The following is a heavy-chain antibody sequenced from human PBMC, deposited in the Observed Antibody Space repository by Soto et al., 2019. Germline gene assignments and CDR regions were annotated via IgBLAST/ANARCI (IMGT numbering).Heavy chain of an antibody. D-gene: IGHD6-6*01. CDR1: GGSISSSSYY. Sequence: SETLSLTCTVSGGSISSSSYYWGWIRQPPGKGLEWIGSIYYSGSTYYNPSLKSRVTISVDTSKNQFSLKLSSVTAADTAVYYCARHAPIWVIAAWCFDYWGQGTLVTVSS. CDR3: ARHAPIWVIAAWCFDY. CDR2: IYYSGST. V-gene: IGHV4-39*01. J-gene: IGHJ4*02.